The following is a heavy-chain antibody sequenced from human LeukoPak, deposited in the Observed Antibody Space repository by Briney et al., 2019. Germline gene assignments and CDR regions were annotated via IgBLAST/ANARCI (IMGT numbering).Heavy chain of an antibody. CDR1: GGSISSGSYY. V-gene: IGHV4-61*02. Sequence: PSETLSLTCTVSGGSISSGSYYWSWIRQPAGKGLEWIGRIYTSGSTNYNPSLKSRVTISVDTSKNQFSLKLSSVTAADTAVYYCARGIRAVGYCSSTSCRRSHYYYYMDVWGKGTTVTISS. CDR3: ARGIRAVGYCSSTSCRRSHYYYYMDV. J-gene: IGHJ6*03. CDR2: IYTSGST. D-gene: IGHD2-2*01.